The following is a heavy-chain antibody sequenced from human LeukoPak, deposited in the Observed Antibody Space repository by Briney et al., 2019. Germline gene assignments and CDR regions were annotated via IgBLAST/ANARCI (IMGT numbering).Heavy chain of an antibody. CDR2: INHSGST. Sequence: SETLSLTCAVYGGSFSGYYWSWIRQPPGKGLEWIGEINHSGSTNYNPFLKSRVTISVDTSKNQFSLKLSSVTAADTAVYYCARGDYYYGSGSYPGWGQGTLVTVSS. CDR3: ARGDYYYGSGSYPG. V-gene: IGHV4-34*01. D-gene: IGHD3-10*01. J-gene: IGHJ4*02. CDR1: GGSFSGYY.